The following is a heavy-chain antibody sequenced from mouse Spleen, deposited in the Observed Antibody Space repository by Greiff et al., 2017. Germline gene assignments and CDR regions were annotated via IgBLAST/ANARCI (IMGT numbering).Heavy chain of an antibody. CDR3: ARWGNSLLLLPAMDY. CDR2: INPNNGGT. V-gene: IGHV1-18*01. Sequence: EVQLQQSGPELVKPGASVKIPCTASGYTFTDYNMDWVKQSHGKSLEWIGDINPNNGGTIYNQKFKGKATLTVDKSSSTAYMELRILTSEDTAVYYCARWGNSLLLLPAMDYWGQGTSVTVSA. D-gene: IGHD1-2*01. CDR1: GYTFTDYN. J-gene: IGHJ4*01.